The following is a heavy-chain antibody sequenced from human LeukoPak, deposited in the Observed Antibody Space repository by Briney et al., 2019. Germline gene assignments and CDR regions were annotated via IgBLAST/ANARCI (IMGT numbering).Heavy chain of an antibody. Sequence: GGSLRLSCAASGLTVSSNCMSWVRQDPGKGLEWVSFIYSGGSTYYTDSVKGRFTISRDNSKNTLYLQMNSLRAEDTAVYYCARRAGDYSHPYDYWGQGILVTVSS. J-gene: IGHJ4*02. CDR3: ARRAGDYSHPYDY. CDR2: IYSGGST. D-gene: IGHD3-22*01. CDR1: GLTVSSNC. V-gene: IGHV3-53*01.